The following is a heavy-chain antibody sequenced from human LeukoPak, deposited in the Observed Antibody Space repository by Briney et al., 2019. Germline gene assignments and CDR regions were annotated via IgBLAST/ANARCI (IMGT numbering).Heavy chain of an antibody. CDR1: GFTVSSNY. D-gene: IGHD4-23*01. CDR3: ARSTVVTGRYYYYYMDV. V-gene: IGHV3-53*01. CDR2: IDSGGST. Sequence: GGSLRLSCAASGFTVSSNYMSWVRRAPGKGLEWVSVIDSGGSTYYADSVKGRFTISRDNSRSTLYLQMNSLRAEDTAVYYCARSTVVTGRYYYYYMDVWGKGTTVSVSS. J-gene: IGHJ6*03.